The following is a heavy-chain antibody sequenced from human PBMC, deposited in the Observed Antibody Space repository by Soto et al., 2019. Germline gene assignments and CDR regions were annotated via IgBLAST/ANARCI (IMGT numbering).Heavy chain of an antibody. V-gene: IGHV3-9*01. CDR1: GFTFDDYA. CDR3: VKDESINWYSGHFRH. CDR2: INWNSGSI. D-gene: IGHD6-13*01. J-gene: IGHJ1*01. Sequence: EVQLVESGGGLVQPGRSLRLSCXXXGFTFDDYAMHCVRQVPGKGLEWVSGINWNSGSIGYGDSVKGRFAISRDNAKNSLHLQMNSLRAEDTAFYYCVKDESINWYSGHFRHWGQGTLVTVSS.